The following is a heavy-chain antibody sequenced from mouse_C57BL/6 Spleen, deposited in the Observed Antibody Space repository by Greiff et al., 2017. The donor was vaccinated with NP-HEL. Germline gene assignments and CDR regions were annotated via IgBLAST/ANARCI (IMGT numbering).Heavy chain of an antibody. CDR1: GYTFTSYW. CDR3: ARWGSSGYY. V-gene: IGHV1-69*01. D-gene: IGHD3-2*02. CDR2: IDPSDSYT. J-gene: IGHJ3*01. Sequence: QVQLQQPGAELVMPGASVKLSCKASGYTFTSYWMHWVKQRPGQGLEWIGEIDPSDSYTNYNQKVKGKSTLTVDKSSSTAYMQLSSLTSEDSAVYYCARWGSSGYYWGQGTLVTVSA.